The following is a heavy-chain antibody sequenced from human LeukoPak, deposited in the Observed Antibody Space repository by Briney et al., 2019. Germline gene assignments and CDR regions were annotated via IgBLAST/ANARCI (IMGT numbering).Heavy chain of an antibody. CDR1: GYTFTGYY. D-gene: IGHD6-6*01. V-gene: IGHV1-2*02. CDR2: INPNSGGT. Sequence: ASVKVSCKASGYTFTGYYMHWVRQAPEQGLEWMGWINPNSGGTNCAQKFQGRVTMTRDTSISTAYMELSRLRSDDTAVYYCARGHSSAARPTLDYWGQGTLVTVSS. CDR3: ARGHSSAARPTLDY. J-gene: IGHJ4*02.